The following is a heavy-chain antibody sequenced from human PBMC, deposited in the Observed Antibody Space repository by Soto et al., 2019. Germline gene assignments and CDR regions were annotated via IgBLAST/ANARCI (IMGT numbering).Heavy chain of an antibody. V-gene: IGHV3-23*01. Sequence: GGSLRLSFAASGFTFSTHAMSWVRQAPGKGLEWLSVISGSGGSTYYADSVKGRFTISRDDSKNTLFLQMSRLRAEDTAVYYCAKTFPAYWGGDCYFAYGGRETLVPVPS. D-gene: IGHD2-21*02. J-gene: IGHJ4*02. CDR3: AKTFPAYWGGDCYFAY. CDR1: GFTFSTHA. CDR2: ISGSGGST.